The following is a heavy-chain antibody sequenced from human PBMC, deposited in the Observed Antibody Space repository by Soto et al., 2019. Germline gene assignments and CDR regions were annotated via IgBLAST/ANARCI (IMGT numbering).Heavy chain of an antibody. CDR2: ISPYNGNT. J-gene: IGHJ6*02. Sequence: ASVKVSCKAFGYTFTNYGISWVRQAPGQGLEWMGWISPYNGNTNYAQKLQGRVTMTTDTSTSTAYMELRSLRSDDTAVYYCARDIVVVPAAMGDYYYGMEVWGQGTTVTVSS. D-gene: IGHD2-2*01. CDR3: ARDIVVVPAAMGDYYYGMEV. V-gene: IGHV1-18*01. CDR1: GYTFTNYG.